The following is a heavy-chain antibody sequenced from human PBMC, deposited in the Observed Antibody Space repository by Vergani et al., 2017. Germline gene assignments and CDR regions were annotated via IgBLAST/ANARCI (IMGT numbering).Heavy chain of an antibody. CDR3: ASGDGDYPTVYYFDY. CDR2: MNPNSSNT. J-gene: IGHJ4*02. Sequence: QVQMVQSGAEVKKPGASVKVSCKASGYTFTTSDINWVRQAPGQGLEWMGGMNPNSSNTGYAQKFQGRVTITADESTSTAYMELSSLRSEDTAVYYCASGDGDYPTVYYFDYWGQGTLVTVSS. CDR1: GYTFTTSD. V-gene: IGHV1-8*01. D-gene: IGHD4-17*01.